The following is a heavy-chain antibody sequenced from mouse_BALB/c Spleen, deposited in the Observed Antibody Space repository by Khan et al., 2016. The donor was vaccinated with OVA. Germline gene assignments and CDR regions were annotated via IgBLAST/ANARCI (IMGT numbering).Heavy chain of an antibody. CDR3: ARLAYYYDSEGFAY. D-gene: IGHD1-1*01. CDR2: VSTGGGYT. CDR1: GFTFSTYG. J-gene: IGHJ3*01. Sequence: EVQLKESGGDLVKPGGSLKLSCAASGFTFSTYGMSWVRQTPDKRLEWVATVSTGGGYTYYPDSVKGRFTISRDNAKNTLYLQMSSLKSEDTAMFYCARLAYYYDSEGFAYWGQGTLVTVSA. V-gene: IGHV5-6*01.